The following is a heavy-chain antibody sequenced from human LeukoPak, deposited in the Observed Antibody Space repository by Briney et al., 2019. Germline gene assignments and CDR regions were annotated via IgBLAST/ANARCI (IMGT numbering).Heavy chain of an antibody. Sequence: ASVKVSCKASGYTFTSYGISWVRQAPGQGLEWMGWISAYNGNTNYAQKPRGRVTMTTDTSTSAAYMEQRGVRSDDTAVYYCARAGYYDSSGYFDYWGQGTLVTVSS. CDR3: ARAGYYDSSGYFDY. J-gene: IGHJ4*02. V-gene: IGHV1-18*01. D-gene: IGHD3-22*01. CDR2: ISAYNGNT. CDR1: GYTFTSYG.